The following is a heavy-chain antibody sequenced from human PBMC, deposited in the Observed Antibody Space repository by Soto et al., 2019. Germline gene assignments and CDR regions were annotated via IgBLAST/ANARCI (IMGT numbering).Heavy chain of an antibody. CDR2: ISAYNGNT. J-gene: IGHJ2*01. CDR1: GYTFTSYG. CDR3: ARPASGYDPYCDYFWYFDL. Sequence: QVQLVQSGAEVKKPGASVKVSCKASGYTFTSYGISWVRQAPGQGLEWMGWISAYNGNTNYAQRLQGRFTMTTDTSTRTAYMELRSLRSDDTAVYYCARPASGYDPYCDYFWYFDLWGRGTLVTVSS. V-gene: IGHV1-18*01. D-gene: IGHD4-17*01.